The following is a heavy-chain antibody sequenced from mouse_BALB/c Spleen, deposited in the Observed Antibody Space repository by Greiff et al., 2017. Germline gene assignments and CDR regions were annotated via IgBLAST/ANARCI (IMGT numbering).Heavy chain of an antibody. CDR3: AREGGVVGAMDY. J-gene: IGHJ4*01. CDR1: GYSITSGYY. D-gene: IGHD1-1*01. V-gene: IGHV3-6*02. CDR2: ISYDGSN. Sequence: EVQLVESGPGLVKPSQSLSLTCSVTGYSITSGYYWNWIRQFPGNKLEWMGYISYDGSNNYNPSLKNRISITRDTSKNQFFLKLNSVTTEDTATYYCAREGGVVGAMDYWGQGTSVTVSS.